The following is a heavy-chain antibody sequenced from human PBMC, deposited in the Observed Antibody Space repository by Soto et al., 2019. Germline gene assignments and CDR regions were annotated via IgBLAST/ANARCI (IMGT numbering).Heavy chain of an antibody. J-gene: IGHJ3*02. V-gene: IGHV4-39*01. CDR2: IYYSGST. CDR1: GGSISSSSYY. CDR3: ARLDQGIAVADDAFDI. Sequence: QLQLQESGPGLVKPSETLSLTCTVSGGSISSSSYYWGWIRQPPGKGLEWIGSIYYSGSTYYNPSLKSLFTISVDTSTNQFSLKLSSVTAADTAVYYCARLDQGIAVADDAFDIWGQGTMVTVSS. D-gene: IGHD6-19*01.